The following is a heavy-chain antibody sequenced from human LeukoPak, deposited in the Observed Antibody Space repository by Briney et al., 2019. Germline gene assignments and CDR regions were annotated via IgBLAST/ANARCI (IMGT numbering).Heavy chain of an antibody. D-gene: IGHD2-2*03. Sequence: SETLSLTCTVSGGSISSYYWSWIRQPPGKGLEWIGYIYYSGSTNYNPSLKSRVTISVDTSKNQFSLKLSSVTAADTAIYYCARNRLDHSSDAFDIWGQGTTVIVSS. CDR2: IYYSGST. J-gene: IGHJ3*02. V-gene: IGHV4-59*01. CDR1: GGSISSYY. CDR3: ARNRLDHSSDAFDI.